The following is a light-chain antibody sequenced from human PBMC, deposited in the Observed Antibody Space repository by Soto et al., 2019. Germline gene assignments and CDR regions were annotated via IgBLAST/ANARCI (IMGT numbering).Light chain of an antibody. J-gene: IGKJ1*01. CDR2: AAS. CDR1: QGIRSY. Sequence: DIRMTQSPSSLCAFIGDRVAITGRASQGIRSYLTWYQQKPGGAPKILIYAASILQSGVPSRFSGTGSGTDFTLTISSLQPEDFTTYYCLQSYTPSWTFGQGTKVDIK. CDR3: LQSYTPSWT. V-gene: IGKV1-39*01.